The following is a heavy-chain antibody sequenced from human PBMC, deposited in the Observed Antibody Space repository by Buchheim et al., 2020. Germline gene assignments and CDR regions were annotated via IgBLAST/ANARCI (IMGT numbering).Heavy chain of an antibody. CDR1: GFTFVSYR. Sequence: EVQLVESGGGLVQPGGALRLSCAASGFTFVSYRMNWVRQAPGKGLEWVSYISSSATIYYADSGKGRFTISRDNAKNSLYLRLNSLRADDTAVYYCARESGNAFDYWGQGTL. D-gene: IGHD3-10*01. CDR2: ISSSATI. CDR3: ARESGNAFDY. J-gene: IGHJ4*02. V-gene: IGHV3-48*01.